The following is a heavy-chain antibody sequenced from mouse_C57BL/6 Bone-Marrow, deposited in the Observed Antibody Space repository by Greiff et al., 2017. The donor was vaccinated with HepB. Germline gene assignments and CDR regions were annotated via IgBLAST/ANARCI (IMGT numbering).Heavy chain of an antibody. D-gene: IGHD3-1*01. J-gene: IGHJ2*01. CDR1: GYTFTSYW. Sequence: QVQLQQPGAELVMPGASVKLSCKASGYTFTSYWMHWVKQRPGQGLEWIGEIDPSDSYTNYNQKFKGKSTLTVDKSSSTAYMQLSSLTSEDSADYYCARRALDYWGQGTTLTVSS. CDR2: IDPSDSYT. V-gene: IGHV1-69*01. CDR3: ARRALDY.